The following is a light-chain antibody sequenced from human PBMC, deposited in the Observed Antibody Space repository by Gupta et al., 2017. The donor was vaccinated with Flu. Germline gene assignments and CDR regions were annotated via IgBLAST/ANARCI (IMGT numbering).Light chain of an antibody. Sequence: SYVVTQPPSGSVAPGQTATITCGGHNLGRKATHWYRQRPAHAPVLVVYDDSDRPSGISERLSGSTSGNTATLTISRVAAGEEADYFCQLWDGRSDHPGGVFGGGTRLTVL. V-gene: IGLV3-21*02. CDR2: DDS. CDR3: QLWDGRSDHPGGV. CDR1: NLGRKA. J-gene: IGLJ3*02.